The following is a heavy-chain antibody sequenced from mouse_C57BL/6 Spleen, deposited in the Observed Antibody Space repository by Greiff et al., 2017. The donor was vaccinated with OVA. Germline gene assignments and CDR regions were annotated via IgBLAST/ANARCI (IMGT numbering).Heavy chain of an antibody. J-gene: IGHJ2*01. CDR2: ISSGSSTI. D-gene: IGHD1-1*01. Sequence: EVKLVESGGGLVKPGGSLKLSCAASGFTFSDYGMHWVRQAPEKGLEWVAYISSGSSTIYYADTVKGRFTISRDNAKNTLFLQMTSLRSEDTAMYYCARGPFITTVVALDYWGQGTTLTVSS. CDR3: ARGPFITTVVALDY. CDR1: GFTFSDYG. V-gene: IGHV5-17*01.